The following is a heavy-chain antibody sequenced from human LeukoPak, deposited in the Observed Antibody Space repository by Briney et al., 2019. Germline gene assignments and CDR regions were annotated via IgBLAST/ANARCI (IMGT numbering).Heavy chain of an antibody. CDR3: ARDPLNYCSGGSCYSRRNYYGMDV. CDR1: GYTFTSYG. D-gene: IGHD2-15*01. Sequence: ASVKVSCKASGYTFTSYGISWVRQAPGQGREWMGWISAYNGNTNYAQKLQGRVTMTTDTSTSTAYMELRSLRSDDTAVYYCARDPLNYCSGGSCYSRRNYYGMDVWGQGPTVTVSS. J-gene: IGHJ6*02. CDR2: ISAYNGNT. V-gene: IGHV1-18*01.